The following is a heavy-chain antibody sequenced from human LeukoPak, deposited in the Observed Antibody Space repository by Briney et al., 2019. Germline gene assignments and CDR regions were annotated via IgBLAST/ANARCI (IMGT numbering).Heavy chain of an antibody. Sequence: GGSLRLSCAASGFTFSSYEMNWVRQAPGKGLEWVSYISSRATAIYYADSVKGRFTISRDNSKNTLYLQMNSLRAEDTAVYYCAKGRGNGYGSGPFDYWGQGTLVTVSS. CDR2: ISSRATAI. J-gene: IGHJ4*02. CDR3: AKGRGNGYGSGPFDY. V-gene: IGHV3-48*03. D-gene: IGHD3-10*01. CDR1: GFTFSSYE.